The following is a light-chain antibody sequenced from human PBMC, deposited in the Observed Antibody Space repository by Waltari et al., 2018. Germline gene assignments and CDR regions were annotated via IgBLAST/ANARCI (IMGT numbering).Light chain of an antibody. V-gene: IGLV2-23*02. J-gene: IGLJ2*01. CDR2: DVT. Sequence: QSALAQPASVSGSPGRSITISCRGTRSDAGGFDIVSWSQQKPGRAPKLIISDVTERPSGVSDRFSGSKSGNTASLTISGLLPEDEADYYCCSYAGNRIWIFGGGTKVTVL. CDR1: RSDAGGFDI. CDR3: CSYAGNRIWI.